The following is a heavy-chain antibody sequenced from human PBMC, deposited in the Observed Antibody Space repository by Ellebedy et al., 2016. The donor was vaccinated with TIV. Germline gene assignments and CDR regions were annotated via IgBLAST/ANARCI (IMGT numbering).Heavy chain of an antibody. D-gene: IGHD6-25*01. Sequence: MPSETLSLTCTVSGGSISSSSYYWGWIRQPPGKGLEWIGYMYFSGGTNSNPSLKSRVTISVDTSNHLFSLTLDSVTAADTAVYYCARFVAAHGYDYWGQGTLVTVSS. CDR2: MYFSGGT. J-gene: IGHJ4*02. CDR3: ARFVAAHGYDY. V-gene: IGHV4-61*03. CDR1: GGSISSSSYY.